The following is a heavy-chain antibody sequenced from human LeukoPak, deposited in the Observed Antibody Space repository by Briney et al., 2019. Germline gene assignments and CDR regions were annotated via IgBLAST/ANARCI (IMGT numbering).Heavy chain of an antibody. CDR1: GGSISSDY. V-gene: IGHV4-59*08. CDR2: MYYSGRT. CDR3: ARHPSYYDFWSGYSYYYYYYMDV. Sequence: PSETLSLTCTVSGGSISSDYWSWIRPPPGKGLEWIGYMYYSGRTNYNPSLKSRVTISVDTSKNQFSLKLSSVTAADPAVYYCARHPSYYDFWSGYSYYYYYYMDVWGKGTTVTVSS. D-gene: IGHD3-3*01. J-gene: IGHJ6*03.